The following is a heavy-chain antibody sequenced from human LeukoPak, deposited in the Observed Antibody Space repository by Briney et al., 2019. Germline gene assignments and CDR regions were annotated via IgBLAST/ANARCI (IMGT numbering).Heavy chain of an antibody. D-gene: IGHD6-13*01. V-gene: IGHV4-34*01. CDR2: INLRGST. J-gene: IGHJ5*02. Sequence: NSSETLSLTCAVYGGSFNDYYWNWIRQPPGKGLEWIGDINLRGSTTYNPSLKSRVTISVDTSKNQFSLKLSSVTAADTAVYYCARDGLYSSSWYTNWFDPWGQGTLVTVSS. CDR1: GGSFNDYY. CDR3: ARDGLYSSSWYTNWFDP.